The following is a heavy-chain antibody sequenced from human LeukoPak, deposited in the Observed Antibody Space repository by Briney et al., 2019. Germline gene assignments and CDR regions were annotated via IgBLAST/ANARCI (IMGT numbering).Heavy chain of an antibody. CDR2: IRSKANCYPT. CDR1: WFHLSGSA. V-gene: IGHV3-73*01. D-gene: IGHD2/OR15-2a*01. J-gene: IGHJ3*02. CDR3: AKDTIKVYSNKNAFDI. Sequence: PGGSLRLSWAASWFHLSGSAMHWVRQASRKGPGWVGRIRSKANCYPTAYAASVKGRLTISRDDSKNTPYLQMNSLKTEDTAVYHCAKDTIKVYSNKNAFDIWGQGTMVTVSS.